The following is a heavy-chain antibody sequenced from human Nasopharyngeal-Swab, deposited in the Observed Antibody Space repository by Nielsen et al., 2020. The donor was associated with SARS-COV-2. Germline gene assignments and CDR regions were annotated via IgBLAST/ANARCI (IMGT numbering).Heavy chain of an antibody. CDR2: INHNGST. V-gene: IGHV4-34*01. D-gene: IGHD3-16*02. CDR3: ARNFGYVWGSYRRHYFDY. J-gene: IGHJ4*02. Sequence: SETLSLTCAVYGGSFSGYFWSWIRQPPGKGLEWIGEINHNGSTNYNPSLKSRVTISVDTSKNQFSLKLSSVTAADTAVYYCARNFGYVWGSYRRHYFDYWGQGTLVTVSS. CDR1: GGSFSGYF.